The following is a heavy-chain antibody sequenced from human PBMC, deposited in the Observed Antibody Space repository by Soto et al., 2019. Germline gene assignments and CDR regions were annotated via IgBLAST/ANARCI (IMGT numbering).Heavy chain of an antibody. CDR3: ARTDSSGYYRDAFDI. V-gene: IGHV3-13*01. CDR2: IGTAGDT. Sequence: GSLRLSCAASGFTFSSYWMSWVRQATGKGLEWVSAIGTAGDTYYPGSVKGRFTISRENAKNSLYLQMNSLRAGDTAVYYCARTDSSGYYRDAFDIWGQGTMVTVSS. D-gene: IGHD3-22*01. CDR1: GFTFSSYW. J-gene: IGHJ3*02.